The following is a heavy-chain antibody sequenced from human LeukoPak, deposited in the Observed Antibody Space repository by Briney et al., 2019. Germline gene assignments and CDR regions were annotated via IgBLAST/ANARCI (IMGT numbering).Heavy chain of an antibody. D-gene: IGHD5-12*01. J-gene: IGHJ6*03. CDR1: GYTFTGYY. CDR3: ARVGKPSGSGYGHYYYYYMDV. Sequence: ASVKVSCKASGYTFTGYYMHWVRQAPGQGLEWMGWINPNSGGTNYAQKFQGRVTMTRDTSISTADMELSRLRSDDTAVYYCARVGKPSGSGYGHYYYYYMDVWGKGTTVTISS. CDR2: INPNSGGT. V-gene: IGHV1-2*02.